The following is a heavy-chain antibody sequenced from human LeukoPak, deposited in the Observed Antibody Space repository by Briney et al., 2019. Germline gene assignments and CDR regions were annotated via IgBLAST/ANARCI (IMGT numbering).Heavy chain of an antibody. J-gene: IGHJ4*02. CDR2: INPNSGGP. Sequence: ASVKVSCKASGYTFTGYYMHWVRQAPGQGLEWMGWINPNSGGPNYAQKFQGRVTMTRDTSISTAYMELSRLRSDDTAVYYCARGWARLQLWLLGYWGQGTLVTVSS. CDR1: GYTFTGYY. CDR3: ARGWARLQLWLLGY. D-gene: IGHD5-18*01. V-gene: IGHV1-2*02.